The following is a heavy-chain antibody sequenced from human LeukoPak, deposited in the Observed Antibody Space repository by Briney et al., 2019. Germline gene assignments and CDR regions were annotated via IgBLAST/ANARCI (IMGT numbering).Heavy chain of an antibody. CDR2: IKQDGSEK. J-gene: IGHJ4*02. CDR1: GFTFSSYW. Sequence: GGSLRLSCAASGFTFSSYWMSWVRQAPGKGLEWVANIKQDGSEKYYVGSVKGRFTISRDNAKNSLYLQMNSLRAEDTAVYYCTTQRRFLEWLLPSGDYWGQGTLVTVSS. CDR3: TTQRRFLEWLLPSGDY. D-gene: IGHD3-3*01. V-gene: IGHV3-7*01.